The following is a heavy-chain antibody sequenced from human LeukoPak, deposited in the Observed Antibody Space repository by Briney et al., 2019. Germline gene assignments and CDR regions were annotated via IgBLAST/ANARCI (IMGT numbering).Heavy chain of an antibody. CDR3: ARGQLTGDDELFDY. CDR2: ISNRNSII. V-gene: IGHV3-48*04. Sequence: GGSLRLSCEVSGFPFTLYNMNWVRQAPGKGPEWLSYISNRNSIIYYADSVKGRFTISRDNAKNSLYLQMNSLRAEDTAVYYCARGQLTGDDELFDYWGQGTLVTVSS. J-gene: IGHJ4*02. D-gene: IGHD7-27*01. CDR1: GFPFTLYN.